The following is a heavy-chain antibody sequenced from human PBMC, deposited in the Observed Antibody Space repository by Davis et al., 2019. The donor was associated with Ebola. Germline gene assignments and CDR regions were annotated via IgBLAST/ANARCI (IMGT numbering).Heavy chain of an antibody. CDR2: INSGSST. CDR1: GFAFSNYV. CDR3: ASSVATPGAFDI. J-gene: IGHJ3*02. V-gene: IGHV3-66*01. Sequence: GESLKISCAASGFAFSNYVMSWVRQAPGKGLEWVSVINSGSSTYYADSVKGRFTISRDNSKNTLYLQMNSLRVEDTAVYYCASSVATPGAFDIWGQGTMVTVSS. D-gene: IGHD2-15*01.